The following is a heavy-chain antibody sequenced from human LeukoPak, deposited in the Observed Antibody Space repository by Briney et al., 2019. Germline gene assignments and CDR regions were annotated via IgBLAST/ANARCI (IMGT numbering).Heavy chain of an antibody. V-gene: IGHV4-59*08. D-gene: IGHD1-26*01. CDR3: ASSGSHTADFDY. CDR1: GGSISSYY. CDR2: IYYSGST. Sequence: SSETLSLTCTVSGGSISSYYWSWIRQPPVKVLEWIGYIYYSGSTNYNPSLKSRVTISVDTSKNQFSLKLSSVTAADTAVYYCASSGSHTADFDYWGQGTLVTVSS. J-gene: IGHJ4*02.